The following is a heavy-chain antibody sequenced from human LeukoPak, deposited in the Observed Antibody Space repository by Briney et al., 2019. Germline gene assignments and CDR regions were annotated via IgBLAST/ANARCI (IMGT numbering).Heavy chain of an antibody. CDR1: GFTFNSYG. CDR2: IWYDGSNK. D-gene: IGHD6-13*01. CDR3: ARDPGRAAAGTLDY. V-gene: IGHV3-33*01. J-gene: IGHJ4*02. Sequence: GGSLRLSCAASGFTFNSYGMHWVRQAPGKGLEWVAVIWYDGSNKYYADSVKGRFTISRDNSKNTLYLQMNSLRAEDTAVYYCARDPGRAAAGTLDYWGQGTLVTVSS.